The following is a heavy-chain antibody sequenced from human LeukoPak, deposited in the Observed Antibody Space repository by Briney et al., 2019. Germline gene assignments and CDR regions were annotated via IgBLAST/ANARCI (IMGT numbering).Heavy chain of an antibody. D-gene: IGHD1-26*01. Sequence: GGSLRLSCAAAGFSFNEYAMHWVRQAPGKGLEWVAAIWRDGSNKYYADSVKGRFTVSRDNPKNTLNLQMDSLRVEDTAVYYCARHGSGRKYFDPLDYWGQGTLVTVSS. CDR3: ARHGSGRKYFDPLDY. J-gene: IGHJ4*02. V-gene: IGHV3-33*08. CDR2: IWRDGSNK. CDR1: GFSFNEYA.